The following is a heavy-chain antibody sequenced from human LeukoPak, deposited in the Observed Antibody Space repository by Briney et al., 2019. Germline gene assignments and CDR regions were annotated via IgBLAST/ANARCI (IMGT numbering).Heavy chain of an antibody. D-gene: IGHD6-6*01. CDR2: IYHSGST. J-gene: IGHJ1*01. CDR3: ARGGAARLHFQN. Sequence: SETLSLTCTVSGGSISTYYWNWIRQPPGKGLEWIGYIYHSGSTNYNPSLQSRVTISVDTSKNQFSMNLNSVTAADTAAYYCARGGAARLHFQNWGQGTLVTVSS. V-gene: IGHV4-59*01. CDR1: GGSISTYY.